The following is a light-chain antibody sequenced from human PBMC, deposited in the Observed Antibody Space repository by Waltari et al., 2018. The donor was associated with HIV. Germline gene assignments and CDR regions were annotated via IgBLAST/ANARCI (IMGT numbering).Light chain of an antibody. J-gene: IGLJ3*02. CDR2: EVS. CDR1: SSDVGSHNF. Sequence: QSALTQPASVFGSPGQSITISCTGSSSDVGSHNFVSWYQQHPGKAPKSIIYEVSKRPSGFSNRFSGSKSGNTASLTISGLQAEDEADYYCSSHVDFIEVMFGGGTKLTVL. CDR3: SSHVDFIEVM. V-gene: IGLV2-23*02.